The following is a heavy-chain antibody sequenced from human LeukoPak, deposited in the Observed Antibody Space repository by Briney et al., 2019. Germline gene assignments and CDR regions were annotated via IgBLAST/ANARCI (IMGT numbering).Heavy chain of an antibody. Sequence: GGSLRLSCAASGSTFSTYWMHWVRQAPGKGLVWVSRINSEGSSTTYADSVKGRFTISRDNAKNTLYLQMNSLKAEDTAVYYCARAAYCSSTSCYVSSWFDPWGQGTLVTVSS. CDR1: GSTFSTYW. J-gene: IGHJ5*02. D-gene: IGHD2-2*01. V-gene: IGHV3-74*01. CDR2: INSEGSST. CDR3: ARAAYCSSTSCYVSSWFDP.